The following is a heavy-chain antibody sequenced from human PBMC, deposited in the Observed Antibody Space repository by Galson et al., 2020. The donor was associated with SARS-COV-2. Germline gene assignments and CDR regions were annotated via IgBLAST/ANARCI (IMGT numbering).Heavy chain of an antibody. Sequence: TGGSLRLSCAASGFTFSSYAMHWVRQAPGKGLEWVAVISYDGSNKYYADSVKGRFTISRDNSKNTLYLQMNSLRAEDTAVYYCARGPSILWTMDVWGQGTTVTVSS. CDR2: ISYDGSNK. CDR3: ARGPSILWTMDV. D-gene: IGHD2-21*01. V-gene: IGHV3-30*04. J-gene: IGHJ6*02. CDR1: GFTFSSYA.